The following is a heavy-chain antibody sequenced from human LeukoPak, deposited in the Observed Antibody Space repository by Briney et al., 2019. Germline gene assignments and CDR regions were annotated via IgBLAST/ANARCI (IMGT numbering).Heavy chain of an antibody. CDR2: ISRSRTYI. Sequence: GGSLRLSCAASGFTFSNYNMNWVRQAPGKGLEWVSSISRSRTYIYYADSVKGRFTISRDNAKNSLYLQMNSLRAEDTAVYYCARAGVTTWYYYMDVWGKGTTVTISS. J-gene: IGHJ6*03. V-gene: IGHV3-21*01. CDR3: ARAGVTTWYYYMDV. CDR1: GFTFSNYN. D-gene: IGHD4-17*01.